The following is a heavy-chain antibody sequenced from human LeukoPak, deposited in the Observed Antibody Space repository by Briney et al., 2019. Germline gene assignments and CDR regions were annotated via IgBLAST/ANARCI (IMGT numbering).Heavy chain of an antibody. CDR3: ALLTTGTTFAANWFDP. J-gene: IGHJ5*02. CDR2: ISYDGSNK. D-gene: IGHD1-1*01. CDR1: GFTFSSCA. Sequence: GGSLRLSCAASGFTFSSCAMHWVRQAPGKGLEWVAVISYDGSNKYYADSVKGRFTISRDNSKNTLYLQMNSLRAEDTAVYYCALLTTGTTFAANWFDPWGQGTLVTVSS. V-gene: IGHV3-30*04.